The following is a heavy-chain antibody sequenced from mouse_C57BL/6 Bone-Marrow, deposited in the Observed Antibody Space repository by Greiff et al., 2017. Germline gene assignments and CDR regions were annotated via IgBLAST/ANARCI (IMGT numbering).Heavy chain of an antibody. CDR3: ASYYFDY. Sequence: QVQLQQSGPELMKPGASVKISCKASGYAFSSSWMNWVKQRPGKGLEWIGRIYPGDGDTNYNGKFKGKATLTADKSSSTAYMQLSSLTSEDSAVYFCASYYFDYWGQGTTLTVSS. V-gene: IGHV1-82*01. CDR1: GYAFSSSW. CDR2: IYPGDGDT. J-gene: IGHJ2*01.